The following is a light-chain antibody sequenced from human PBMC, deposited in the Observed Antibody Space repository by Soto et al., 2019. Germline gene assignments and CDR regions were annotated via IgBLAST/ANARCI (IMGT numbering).Light chain of an antibody. J-gene: IGKJ4*01. CDR1: QGISSY. CDR3: QQCKAYPLT. CDR2: AAS. Sequence: DIQLTQSPSVLSASVGDRVTITCRASQGISSYLAWYQQKPGKAPKLLIYAASTLQSGVPSRFSGSGSGTEFTLTISSLQPDDFATYHCQQCKAYPLTFGGGTKVDNK. V-gene: IGKV1-9*01.